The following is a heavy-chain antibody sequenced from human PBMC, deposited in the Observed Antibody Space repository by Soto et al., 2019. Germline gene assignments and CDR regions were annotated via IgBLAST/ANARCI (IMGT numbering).Heavy chain of an antibody. V-gene: IGHV3-21*01. J-gene: IGHJ6*02. Sequence: EVQLVESGGGLVKPGGSLRLSCAASGFTFSSYSMNWVRQAPGKGLEWVSSISSSSSYIYYADSVKGRFTISRDNAKNSLYLQMSSLRAEDTAVYYCARDRIDYYYYYGMDVWGQGTTVTVSS. CDR1: GFTFSSYS. D-gene: IGHD2-15*01. CDR3: ARDRIDYYYYYGMDV. CDR2: ISSSSSYI.